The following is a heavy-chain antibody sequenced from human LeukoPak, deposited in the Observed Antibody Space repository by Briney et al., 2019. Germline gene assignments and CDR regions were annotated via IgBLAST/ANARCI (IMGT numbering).Heavy chain of an antibody. Sequence: PGGSLRLSCAASVFTFSSYAMNWVRQAPGKGLDWVSAISGIGCSTYYADSVKGRFTISRDNSKNTLYLQMGSLRAEDMAVYYCARQPHRGDHIYWGQGTLVTVSS. D-gene: IGHD2-21*01. CDR3: ARQPHRGDHIY. CDR1: VFTFSSYA. CDR2: ISGIGCST. J-gene: IGHJ4*02. V-gene: IGHV3-23*01.